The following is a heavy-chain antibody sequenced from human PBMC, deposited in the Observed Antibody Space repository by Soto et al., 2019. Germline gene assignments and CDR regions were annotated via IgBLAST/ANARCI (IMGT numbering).Heavy chain of an antibody. J-gene: IGHJ3*02. CDR1: GGSISSYY. V-gene: IGHV4-59*01. Sequence: SSETLSLTCTVSGGSISSYYWSWIRQPPGKGLEWIGYIYYSGSTNYNPSLKSRVTISVDTSKNQFSLKLSSVTAADTAVYYCAREVGGDYVRAFVIWGQGTMVTVS. CDR2: IYYSGST. D-gene: IGHD4-17*01. CDR3: AREVGGDYVRAFVI.